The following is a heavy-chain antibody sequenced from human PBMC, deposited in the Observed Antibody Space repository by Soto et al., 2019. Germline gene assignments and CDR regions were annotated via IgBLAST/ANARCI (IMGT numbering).Heavy chain of an antibody. J-gene: IGHJ4*02. CDR1: GGSFTSNNW. CDR3: ASRDPGTSVDY. Sequence: QVQLQESGPGLVKPSGTLSLTCAVSGGSFTSNNWWTWVRQPPGQGLEGIGEIYRTGSTNYNPSLESRVTISLDKSENQFSLKVTSLTAADTAVYYCASRDPGTSVDYWGQGTLVTVSS. CDR2: IYRTGST. D-gene: IGHD1-7*01. V-gene: IGHV4-4*02.